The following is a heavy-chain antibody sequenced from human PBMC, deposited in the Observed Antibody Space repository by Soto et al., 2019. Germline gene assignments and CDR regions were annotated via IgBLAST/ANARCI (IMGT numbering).Heavy chain of an antibody. V-gene: IGHV1-18*01. CDR1: GYTFANFG. Sequence: QVQLVQSGAEVKKPGASVKVSCKASGYTFANFGISWVRQAPGQGLEWMGWINAYTGNTNYAQKFQGRVTMTTDTSTTTAYMELRGLRSNDTAVYYCARDRPHSTSPYNYFDPWGQGTLVTVSS. CDR3: ARDRPHSTSPYNYFDP. J-gene: IGHJ5*02. CDR2: INAYTGNT. D-gene: IGHD2-2*01.